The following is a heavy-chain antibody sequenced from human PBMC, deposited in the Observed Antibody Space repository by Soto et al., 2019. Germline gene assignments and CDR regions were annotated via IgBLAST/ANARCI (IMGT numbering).Heavy chain of an antibody. CDR2: INPTSGGT. CDR1: GYTFTGNY. J-gene: IGHJ1*01. D-gene: IGHD3-22*01. Sequence: ASVKVSCKASGYTFTGNYMHWVRQAPGQGLEWMGLINPTSGGTNFAQKFQGRVTMTWDTSISTAYMELSRLSSVTAADTAVYYCATNGDYYDGSGPKYFQHWGQGTLVTVSS. V-gene: IGHV1-2*02. CDR3: ATNGDYYDGSGPKYFQH.